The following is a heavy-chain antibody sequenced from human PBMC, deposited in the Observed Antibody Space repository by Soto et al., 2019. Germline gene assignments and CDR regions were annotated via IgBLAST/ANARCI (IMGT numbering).Heavy chain of an antibody. J-gene: IGHJ4*02. V-gene: IGHV3-21*01. Sequence: GGSLRLSCAASGFTFSSYSMNWVRQAPGKGLEWVSSISSSSSYIYYADSVKGRFTISRDNAKNSLYLQMNSLRAEDTAVYYCARGGGHSSSSELYYFDYWGQGTLVTVSS. CDR3: ARGGGHSSSSELYYFDY. D-gene: IGHD6-6*01. CDR2: ISSSSSYI. CDR1: GFTFSSYS.